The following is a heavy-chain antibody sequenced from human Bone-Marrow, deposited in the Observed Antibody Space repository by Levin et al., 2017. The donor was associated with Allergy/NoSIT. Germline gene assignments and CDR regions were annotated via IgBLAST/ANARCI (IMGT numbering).Heavy chain of an antibody. CDR3: VRSDNWNELIFDY. V-gene: IGHV3-21*01. CDR2: ISSSSGYK. CDR1: GFTFSDYS. D-gene: IGHD1-1*01. Sequence: LSLTCATSGFTFSDYSMNWVRQAPGKGLEWVSSISSSSGYKYYADSVKGRVTISGDNAKNSLYLQMDSLRAEDTAVYYCVRSDNWNELIFDYWGQGSLVTVSS. J-gene: IGHJ4*02.